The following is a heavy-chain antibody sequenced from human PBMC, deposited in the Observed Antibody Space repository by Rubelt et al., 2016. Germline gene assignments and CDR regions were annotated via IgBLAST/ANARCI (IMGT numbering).Heavy chain of an antibody. CDR3: AREQQLVGGWFDP. CDR2: IIPIFGTA. J-gene: IGHJ5*02. D-gene: IGHD6-13*01. Sequence: QVQLVQSGAEVKKPGSSVKVSCKASGGTFSSYAISWVRQAPGQGLEWMGGIIPIFGTANYEQKFQCRVPITADESTSAAYMELSSLRSEDTAVYYCAREQQLVGGWFDPWGQGTLVTVSS. CDR1: GGTFSSYA. V-gene: IGHV1-69*13.